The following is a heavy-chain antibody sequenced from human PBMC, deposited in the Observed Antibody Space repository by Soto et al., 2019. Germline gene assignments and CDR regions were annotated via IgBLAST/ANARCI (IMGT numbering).Heavy chain of an antibody. CDR1: GYTFNNYG. CDR2: IGTHNGDT. Sequence: QVQLVQSGTEVKKPGASVKVSCKASGYTFNNYGFSWVRQAPGQGLEWVGWIGTHNGDTTYAQSFQGRVTMTIDTSTTTSYMELTILTFDDTAVYFCARDWRGAEGFDPWGQGTLVIVSS. V-gene: IGHV1-18*01. J-gene: IGHJ5*02. CDR3: ARDWRGAEGFDP. D-gene: IGHD3-3*01.